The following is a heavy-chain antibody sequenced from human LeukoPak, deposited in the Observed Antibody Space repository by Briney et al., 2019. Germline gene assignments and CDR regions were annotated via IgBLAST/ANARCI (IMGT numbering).Heavy chain of an antibody. CDR2: ISTYNDNT. CDR1: GYTFTSYG. Sequence: GASVKVSCKASGYTFTSYGLSWVRQAPGQGLEWMGWISTYNDNTHYAQKFQGRVTMTTDTSTNTAYMELRSLRSEDTAVYYCARTGYINAFDIWGQGTMVTVSS. D-gene: IGHD6-13*01. V-gene: IGHV1-18*01. CDR3: ARTGYINAFDI. J-gene: IGHJ3*02.